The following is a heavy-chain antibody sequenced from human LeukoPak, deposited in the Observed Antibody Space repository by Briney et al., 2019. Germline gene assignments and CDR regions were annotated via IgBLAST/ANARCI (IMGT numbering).Heavy chain of an antibody. J-gene: IGHJ6*02. CDR3: AREREPGILSDSYSAMAV. V-gene: IGHV3-30*09. Sequence: PGGSLRLSCAASGFTFNNYNIHWVRQAPGRGLEWVAVSHAGNTKFYAGSVRGRFAISRDNSKTTLHLQMNGLRPEDTAIYYCAREREPGILSDSYSAMAVWGQGTPVTVTS. D-gene: IGHD2/OR15-2a*01. CDR2: SHAGNTK. CDR1: GFTFNNYN.